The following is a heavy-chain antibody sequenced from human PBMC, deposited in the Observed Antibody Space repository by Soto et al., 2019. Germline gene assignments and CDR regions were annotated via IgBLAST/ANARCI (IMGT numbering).Heavy chain of an antibody. Sequence: ASVKVSCKASRYTFTGYYMYWVRQAPGQGLEWMGWINPNTGDTKYAQKFQGRVTLTRDTSISTAYMELSSLRSDDTAVYFCAREGGYIGAHVPFDSWGEGTLVTVSS. CDR1: RYTFTGYY. CDR3: AREGGYIGAHVPFDS. V-gene: IGHV1-2*02. D-gene: IGHD5-12*01. J-gene: IGHJ4*02. CDR2: INPNTGDT.